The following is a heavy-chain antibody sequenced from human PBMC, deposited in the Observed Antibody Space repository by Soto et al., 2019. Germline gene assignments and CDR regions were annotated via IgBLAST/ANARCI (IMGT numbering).Heavy chain of an antibody. J-gene: IGHJ4*02. Sequence: PVKVSCQASGGTFSSYAISWVRQAPGHGVEWMGGIIPIFGTANYAQKFQGRVTITADESTSTAYMELSSQRSEDTAVYYCARETNYDILTGYYRGGYFDYWGQGTPVTVSS. CDR2: IIPIFGTA. CDR3: ARETNYDILTGYYRGGYFDY. CDR1: GGTFSSYA. V-gene: IGHV1-69*13. D-gene: IGHD3-9*01.